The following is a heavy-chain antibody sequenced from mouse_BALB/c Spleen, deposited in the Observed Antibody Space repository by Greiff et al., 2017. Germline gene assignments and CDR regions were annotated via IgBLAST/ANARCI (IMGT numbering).Heavy chain of an antibody. Sequence: QVHVKQSGAELVRPGSSVKISCKASGYAFSSYWMNWVKQRPGQGLEWIGQIYPGDGDTNYNGKFKGKATLTADKSSSTAYMQLSSLTSEDSAVYFCARRILITTVVANWYFDVWGAGTTVTVSS. CDR1: GYAFSSYW. J-gene: IGHJ1*01. CDR3: ARRILITTVVANWYFDV. D-gene: IGHD1-1*01. V-gene: IGHV1-80*01. CDR2: IYPGDGDT.